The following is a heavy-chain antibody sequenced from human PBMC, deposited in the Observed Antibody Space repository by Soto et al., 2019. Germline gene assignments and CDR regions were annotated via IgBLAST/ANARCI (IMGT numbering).Heavy chain of an antibody. V-gene: IGHV1-18*04. Sequence: QVQLVQSGAEVKKPGASVKVSCKASGYTFTSYGISWVRQAPGQGLEWMGWFSAYNGNTNYAQKLQGRVTMTTDTSTSTDYMELRSLRSDDTAVYYCARDRHPSLSGSTDIDYWGQGTLVTVSS. J-gene: IGHJ4*02. CDR2: FSAYNGNT. D-gene: IGHD1-26*01. CDR1: GYTFTSYG. CDR3: ARDRHPSLSGSTDIDY.